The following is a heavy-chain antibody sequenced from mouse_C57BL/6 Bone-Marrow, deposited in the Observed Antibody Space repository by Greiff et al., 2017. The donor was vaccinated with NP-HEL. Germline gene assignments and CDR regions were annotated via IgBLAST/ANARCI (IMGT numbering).Heavy chain of an antibody. CDR1: EYEFPSHD. D-gene: IGHD2-4*01. Sequence: EVMLVESGGGLVQPGESLKLSCESNEYEFPSHDMSWVRKTPEKRLELVAAINSDGGSTYYPDTMERRFIISRDNTKKTLYLQMSSLRSEDTALYYCASLNYDYDGSAWFAYWGQGTLVTVSA. CDR3: ASLNYDYDGSAWFAY. V-gene: IGHV5-2*01. CDR2: INSDGGST. J-gene: IGHJ3*01.